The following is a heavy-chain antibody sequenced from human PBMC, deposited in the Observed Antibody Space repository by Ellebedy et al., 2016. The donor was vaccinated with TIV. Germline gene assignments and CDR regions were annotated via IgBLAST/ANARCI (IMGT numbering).Heavy chain of an antibody. V-gene: IGHV3-7*01. CDR3: ARRASYGDYAVQVNPWFDP. Sequence: GESLKISCAASGFNFRSHWTTWVRQAPGKGLEWVAKIRQEGDEIYYVESVKGRFTISRDNAKSSLFLQMNSLRVEDTAVYYCARRASYGDYAVQVNPWFDPWGQGTLVTVSS. CDR2: IRQEGDEI. CDR1: GFNFRSHW. J-gene: IGHJ5*02. D-gene: IGHD4-17*01.